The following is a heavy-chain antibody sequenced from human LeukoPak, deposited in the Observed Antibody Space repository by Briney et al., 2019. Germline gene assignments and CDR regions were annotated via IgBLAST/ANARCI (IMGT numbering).Heavy chain of an antibody. CDR1: GYTSTSYD. J-gene: IGHJ4*02. D-gene: IGHD1-1*01. Sequence: ASVKVSCKASGYTSTSYDINWVRQATGQGLEWMGWMNPNSGNTGYAQKFQGRVTMTRDTSTSTVYMELSSLRSEDTAVYYCARAEYNWNDPGGDYWGQGTLVTVSS. CDR3: ARAEYNWNDPGGDY. CDR2: MNPNSGNT. V-gene: IGHV1-8*01.